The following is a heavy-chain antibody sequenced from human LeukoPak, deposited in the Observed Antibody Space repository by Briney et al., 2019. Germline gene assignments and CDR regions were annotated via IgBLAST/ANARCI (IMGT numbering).Heavy chain of an antibody. J-gene: IGHJ4*02. CDR3: ARGGGSRYYGY. Sequence: GGSLRLSCAASGFTFDDYGMSWVRQAPGKGLEWVSGINWNGGSTGYADSVKGRFTISRDNAKNSLYLQMNSLRAEDTTVYYCARGGGSRYYGYWGQGTLVTVSS. D-gene: IGHD3-22*01. V-gene: IGHV3-20*04. CDR1: GFTFDDYG. CDR2: INWNGGST.